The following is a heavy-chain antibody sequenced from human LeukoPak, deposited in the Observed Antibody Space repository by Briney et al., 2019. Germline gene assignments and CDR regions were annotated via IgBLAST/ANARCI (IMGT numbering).Heavy chain of an antibody. J-gene: IGHJ4*02. CDR1: GGSIGSSSYY. D-gene: IGHD3-22*01. V-gene: IGHV4-39*01. Sequence: SETLSLTCTVSGGSIGSSSYYWGWIRQPPGKGLEWIGSIYYSGSTYYNPSLKSRVTISVDTSKNQFSLKLSSVTAADAAVYYCARWSYYDSSGYHQFDYWGQGTLVTVSS. CDR2: IYYSGST. CDR3: ARWSYYDSSGYHQFDY.